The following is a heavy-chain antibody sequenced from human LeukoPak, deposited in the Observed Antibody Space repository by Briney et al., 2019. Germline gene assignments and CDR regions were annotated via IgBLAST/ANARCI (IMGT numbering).Heavy chain of an antibody. Sequence: GGSLRLSCAASGFTFSDYYMSWIRQAPGKGLEWVLGISGSGSNTYYADSAKGRFTSSRDYSKRTVYLQMNSLRAEDTAVYYCAKNGEPHYYMDVLGKGTTVTVSS. CDR1: GFTFSDYY. V-gene: IGHV3-23*01. D-gene: IGHD1-14*01. CDR3: AKNGEPHYYMDV. CDR2: ISGSGSNT. J-gene: IGHJ6*03.